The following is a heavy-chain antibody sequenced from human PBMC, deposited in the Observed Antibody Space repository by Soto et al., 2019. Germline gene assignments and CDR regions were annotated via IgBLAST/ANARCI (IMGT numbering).Heavy chain of an antibody. CDR3: ARAPRGQVRGYDWFDY. CDR1: GYTFSGYC. D-gene: IGHD2-15*01. CDR2: INPDSGDA. V-gene: IGHV1-2*04. Sequence: GASVKVSCKASGYTFSGYCIHWVRQAPGQGLEYMGWINPDSGDANYAQKFQGWVTMARDTSISTAYMELSRLKSDDTAVYYCARAPRGQVRGYDWFDYWGQGTPVTAPQ. J-gene: IGHJ5*01.